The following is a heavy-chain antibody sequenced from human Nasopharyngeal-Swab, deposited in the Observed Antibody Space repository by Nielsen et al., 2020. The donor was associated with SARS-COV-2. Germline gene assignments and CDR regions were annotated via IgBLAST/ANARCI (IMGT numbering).Heavy chain of an antibody. D-gene: IGHD3-9*01. Sequence: GESLKLSCDSSGFIFNTYVLNWVRQAPWKGLEWISYILYDNTIFYADSVKGRFTISRDNAKNSLDLQMNSLRDEDTAVYYCARDLELLTNYYALDYWGQGTLVTVSS. V-gene: IGHV3-48*02. CDR3: ARDLELLTNYYALDY. CDR2: ILYDNTI. J-gene: IGHJ4*02. CDR1: GFIFNTYV.